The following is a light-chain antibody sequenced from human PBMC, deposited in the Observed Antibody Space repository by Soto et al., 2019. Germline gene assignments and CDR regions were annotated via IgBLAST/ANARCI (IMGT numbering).Light chain of an antibody. V-gene: IGKV3-20*01. CDR1: QSVSSTF. CDR3: QQYHDTGT. J-gene: IGKJ1*01. Sequence: EIVLTQSPGTLSLSPGERATLSCRAGQSVSSTFLAWYQQKPGQAPRLLISGASSRATGIPDRFSGSGSGTEFTLTISRLEPEDFAVYYCQQYHDTGTFGQGTKV. CDR2: GAS.